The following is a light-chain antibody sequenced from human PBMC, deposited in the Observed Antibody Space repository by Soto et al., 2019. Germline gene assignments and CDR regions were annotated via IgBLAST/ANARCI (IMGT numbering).Light chain of an antibody. CDR1: HFIGSN. V-gene: IGKV3-15*01. J-gene: IGKJ4*01. Sequence: MTQSPATLSVSPGERATLSCRASHFIGSNLAWYQHKPGEAPRLLIYDASSRATGIPARFSGSASGTEFALTISSLQSEHFAIYYCQQYNNWPPLTFGGGTKVEIK. CDR3: QQYNNWPPLT. CDR2: DAS.